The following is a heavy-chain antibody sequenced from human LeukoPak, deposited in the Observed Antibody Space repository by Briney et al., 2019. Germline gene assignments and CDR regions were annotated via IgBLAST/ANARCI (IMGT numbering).Heavy chain of an antibody. J-gene: IGHJ4*02. CDR2: ISGSGGST. CDR1: GFTFSSYA. Sequence: GESLRLSCAASGFTFSSYAMSWVRQAPGKGLEWVSAISGSGGSTYYADSVKGRFTISRDNSKNTLYLQMNSLRAEDTAVYYCAKLTAIVVPAAGDYWGQGTLVTVSS. D-gene: IGHD2-2*01. CDR3: AKLTAIVVPAAGDY. V-gene: IGHV3-23*01.